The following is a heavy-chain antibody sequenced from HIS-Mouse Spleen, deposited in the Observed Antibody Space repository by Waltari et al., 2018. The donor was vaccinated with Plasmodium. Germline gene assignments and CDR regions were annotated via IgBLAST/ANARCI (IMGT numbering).Heavy chain of an antibody. V-gene: IGHV3-30-3*01. Sequence: QVQLVESGGGVVQPGRSLRLSCAASGFTFSSYAMHWVRPAPGKGLEWVAVISYDGSNKYYADSVKGRFTISRDNSKNTLYLQMNSLRAEDTAVYYCARVSTGAYFDYWGQGTLVTVSS. J-gene: IGHJ4*02. D-gene: IGHD7-27*01. CDR3: ARVSTGAYFDY. CDR2: ISYDGSNK. CDR1: GFTFSSYA.